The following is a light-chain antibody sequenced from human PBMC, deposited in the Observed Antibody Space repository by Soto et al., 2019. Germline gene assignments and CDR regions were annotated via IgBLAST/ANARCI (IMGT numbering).Light chain of an antibody. CDR1: SSNIGSNT. V-gene: IGLV1-44*01. J-gene: IGLJ1*01. CDR3: ASWDDSLSGNYV. Sequence: QSVLTQPPSASGTPGQRVTMPCSGSSSNIGSNTVNWYQQLPGTAPKLPIYSNNQRPSGVPDRFSGSKSGTSASLAISGLQSEDEADYYCASWDDSLSGNYVFGTGTKVTVL. CDR2: SNN.